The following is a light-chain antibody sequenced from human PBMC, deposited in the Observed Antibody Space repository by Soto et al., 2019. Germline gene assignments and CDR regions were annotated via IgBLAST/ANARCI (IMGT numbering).Light chain of an antibody. J-gene: IGLJ1*01. CDR3: SSYTSSSTQV. V-gene: IGLV2-14*01. CDR1: SSDVGGYNY. CDR2: EVS. Sequence: QSALTQPASVSGSPGQSITISCTGTSSDVGGYNYVSWYQQHPGKAPKLMIYEVSNRPSGVSNRFSGSKSGNTASLTISGLQAEDEADYCCSSYTSSSTQVFGTGTKLTFL.